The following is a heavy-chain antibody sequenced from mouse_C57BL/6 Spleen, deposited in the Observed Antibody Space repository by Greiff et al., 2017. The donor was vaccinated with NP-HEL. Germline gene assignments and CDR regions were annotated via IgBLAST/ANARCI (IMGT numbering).Heavy chain of an antibody. D-gene: IGHD1-1*01. Sequence: EVQLQDSGPGLVKPSQSLSLTCSVTGYSITSGYYWNWIRQFPGNKLEWMGYISYDGSNNYNPSLKNRISITRDTSKNQFFLKLNSVTTEDTATYYCARGPYGSGYAMDYWGQGTSVTVSS. V-gene: IGHV3-6*01. J-gene: IGHJ4*01. CDR1: GYSITSGYY. CDR2: ISYDGSN. CDR3: ARGPYGSGYAMDY.